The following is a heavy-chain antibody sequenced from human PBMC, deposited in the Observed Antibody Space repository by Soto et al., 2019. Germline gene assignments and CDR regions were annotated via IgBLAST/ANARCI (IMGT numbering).Heavy chain of an antibody. V-gene: IGHV3-30*18. CDR2: ISYDGSNK. J-gene: IGHJ4*02. Sequence: GGSLRLSCAASGFTFSSYGMHWVRQAPGKGLEWVAVISYDGSNKYYADSVKGRFTISRDNSKNTLYLQMNSLRAEDTAVYYCVKSFIAAAGKEGYFDYWGQGTLVTVSS. CDR1: GFTFSSYG. D-gene: IGHD6-13*01. CDR3: VKSFIAAAGKEGYFDY.